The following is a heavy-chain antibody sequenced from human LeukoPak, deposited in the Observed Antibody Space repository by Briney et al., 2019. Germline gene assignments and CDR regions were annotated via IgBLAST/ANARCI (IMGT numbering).Heavy chain of an antibody. V-gene: IGHV1-24*01. D-gene: IGHD3-9*01. Sequence: GASVKVSCKVSGHILTELSMHWVRQAPGKGLEWMGGFDPEDGETIYEQKFQARVTMTEDTSTDTAYMELSSLRSEDTAVYYCATVWRYFDWLSLDYWGQGTLVTVSS. J-gene: IGHJ4*02. CDR2: FDPEDGET. CDR3: ATVWRYFDWLSLDY. CDR1: GHILTELS.